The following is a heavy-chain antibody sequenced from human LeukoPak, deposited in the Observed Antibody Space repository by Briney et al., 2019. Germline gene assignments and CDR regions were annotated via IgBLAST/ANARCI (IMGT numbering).Heavy chain of an antibody. CDR2: ISWNSGSI. CDR1: GFTFDDYA. D-gene: IGHD3-22*01. Sequence: TGGSLRLSCAASGFTFDDYAMHWVRQAPGKGLEWVSGISWNSGSIAYADSVKGRFTISRDHAKNSLYLQMNSLRAEDTALYYCAKDINDSSGYYDYWGQGTLVTVSS. J-gene: IGHJ4*02. V-gene: IGHV3-9*01. CDR3: AKDINDSSGYYDY.